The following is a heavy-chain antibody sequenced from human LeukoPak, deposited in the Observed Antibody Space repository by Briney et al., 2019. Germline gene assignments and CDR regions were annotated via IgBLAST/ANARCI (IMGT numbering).Heavy chain of an antibody. CDR2: ISWNSGSI. Sequence: GGSLRLSCAASGFTFSSYAMSWVRQAPGKGLEWVSGISWNSGSIGYADSVKGRFTISRDNAKNSLYLQMNSLRAEDTALYYCAKDYYYYYYGMDVWGQGTTVTVSS. J-gene: IGHJ6*02. CDR1: GFTFSSYA. V-gene: IGHV3-9*01. CDR3: AKDYYYYYYGMDV.